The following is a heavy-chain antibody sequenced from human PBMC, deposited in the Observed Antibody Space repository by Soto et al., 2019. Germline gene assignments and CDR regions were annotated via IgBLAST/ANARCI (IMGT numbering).Heavy chain of an antibody. D-gene: IGHD3-3*01. CDR3: ARERKFDFWRKGLDV. J-gene: IGHJ6*02. CDR1: GYTLTSYD. Sequence: ASVKVSCQASGYTLTSYDINWVRQAPGQGLEWLGWMDPNSGSTGYAQNFQGRVTMTRNISINTAHMELSSLRSEDTAVYYCARERKFDFWRKGLDVWGQGTTVTVSS. CDR2: MDPNSGST. V-gene: IGHV1-8*01.